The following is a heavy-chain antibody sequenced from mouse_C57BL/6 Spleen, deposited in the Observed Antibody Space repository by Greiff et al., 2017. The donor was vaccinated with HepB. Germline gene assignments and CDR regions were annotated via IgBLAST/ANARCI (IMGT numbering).Heavy chain of an antibody. Sequence: QVQLQQPGAELVKPGASVKMSCKASGYTFTSYWITWVKQRPGQGLEWIGDIYPGSGSTNYNEKFKSKATLTVDTSSSTAYMQLSSLTSEDSAVYYCARYDEYDDEDAMDYWGQGTSVTVSS. CDR3: ARYDEYDDEDAMDY. D-gene: IGHD2-4*01. V-gene: IGHV1-55*01. CDR2: IYPGSGST. CDR1: GYTFTSYW. J-gene: IGHJ4*01.